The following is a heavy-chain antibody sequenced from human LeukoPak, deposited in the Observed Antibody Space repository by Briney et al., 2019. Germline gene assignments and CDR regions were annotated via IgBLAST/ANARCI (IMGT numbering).Heavy chain of an antibody. D-gene: IGHD6-19*01. CDR1: GFIFSNYG. J-gene: IGHJ6*03. CDR2: ISGGGGST. CDR3: AKDSVLAVAGFPRYYYYMDV. V-gene: IGHV3-23*01. Sequence: GGSLRLSCAASGFIFSNYGMSWVRQAPGKGLEWVSAISGGGGSTYYADSVKGRFTISRDNSKNTLYLQMNSLRAEDTAVYYCAKDSVLAVAGFPRYYYYMDVWGKGTTVTISS.